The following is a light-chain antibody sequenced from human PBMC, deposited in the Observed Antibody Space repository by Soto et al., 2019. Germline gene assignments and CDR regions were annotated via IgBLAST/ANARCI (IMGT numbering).Light chain of an antibody. V-gene: IGKV1-9*01. CDR3: QQLNRYPIT. Sequence: DIQLTQSPSFLSASVGDRVTITCRASQGITSYFAWYQQKPGKAPNLLIYDASTLQSGVPSRFSGSGSGTEFTLTISSLQPEDLANYYCQQLNRYPITFGQGTRLEIQ. CDR1: QGITSY. J-gene: IGKJ5*01. CDR2: DAS.